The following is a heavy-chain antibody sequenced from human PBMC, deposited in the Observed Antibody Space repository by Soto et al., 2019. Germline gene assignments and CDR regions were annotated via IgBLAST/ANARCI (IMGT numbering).Heavy chain of an antibody. CDR1: GGTFSRHA. Sequence: QVQLVQSGAEVRKPGSSVKVSCKASGGTFSRHAISWVRQDPGQGLEWMGGIIPIFGTANHAQKFQGRVTIIADESTSTGYMELSSLRSEDTAMYYCARGWGYDSNDYYYAYWGQGTLVIVSS. J-gene: IGHJ4*02. CDR2: IIPIFGTA. CDR3: ARGWGYDSNDYYYAY. D-gene: IGHD3-22*01. V-gene: IGHV1-69*01.